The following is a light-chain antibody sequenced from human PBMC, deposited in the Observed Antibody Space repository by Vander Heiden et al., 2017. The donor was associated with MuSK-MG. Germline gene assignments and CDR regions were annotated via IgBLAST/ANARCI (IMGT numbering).Light chain of an antibody. V-gene: IGLV2-14*03. CDR2: DVR. CDR1: STDVRRSNS. J-gene: IGLJ2*01. Sequence: QSALTQPASVSGSPGLSITLSCTGPSTDVRRSNSVSSYQQHPGKAPKLMIYDVRNRPPGVSNRSSGSKSGNTAALTISGRQAEDEADYYCTSYTSSNTPHLVFGGGTRLTVL. CDR3: TSYTSSNTPHLV.